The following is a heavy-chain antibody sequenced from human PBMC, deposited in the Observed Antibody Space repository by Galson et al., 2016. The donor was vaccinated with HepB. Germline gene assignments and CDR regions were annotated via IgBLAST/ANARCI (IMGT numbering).Heavy chain of an antibody. CDR3: ARDRVLPAGVEFSALNYRYFDL. CDR1: GFTFSSYW. Sequence: SLRLSCAASGFTFSSYWMTWVRQAPGEGLEWVANIKHDGSEKYYVESVKGRFTISRDNAQNSLNLQMNSLRAEDTAVYCCARDRVLPAGVEFSALNYRYFDLWGRGTLVTVSS. D-gene: IGHD6-13*01. CDR2: IKHDGSEK. V-gene: IGHV3-7*01. J-gene: IGHJ2*01.